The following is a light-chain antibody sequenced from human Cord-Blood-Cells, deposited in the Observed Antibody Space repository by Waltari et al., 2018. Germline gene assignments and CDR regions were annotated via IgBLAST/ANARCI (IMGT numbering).Light chain of an antibody. CDR3: SSYTSSSTWV. CDR2: DVS. J-gene: IGLJ3*02. V-gene: IGLV2-14*03. CDR1: RSDVGGYTY. Sequence: QSALTQPASVSGSPGQSLTISCTGTRSDVGGYTYVPWYQQHPGKAPKLIIYDVSNRPSGVSNRFSGSKSGNTASLTISGLQAEDDADYYCSSYTSSSTWVFGGGTKLTVL.